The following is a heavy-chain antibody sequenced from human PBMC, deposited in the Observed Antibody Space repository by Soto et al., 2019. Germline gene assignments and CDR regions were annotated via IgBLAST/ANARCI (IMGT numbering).Heavy chain of an antibody. Sequence: AASVKVSCKASGYTFTSYGISWVRQAPGQGLEWMGWISAYNGNTNYAQKLQGRVTMTTDTSTSTAYMELRSLRSDDTAVYYCARDPTPTIVVVVASNNWFDPWGQGTLVTVSS. J-gene: IGHJ5*02. V-gene: IGHV1-18*01. D-gene: IGHD2-15*01. CDR3: ARDPTPTIVVVVASNNWFDP. CDR2: ISAYNGNT. CDR1: GYTFTSYG.